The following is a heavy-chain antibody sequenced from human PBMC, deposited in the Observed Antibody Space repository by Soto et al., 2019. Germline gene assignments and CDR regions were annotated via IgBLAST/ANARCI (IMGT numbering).Heavy chain of an antibody. V-gene: IGHV3-23*01. J-gene: IGHJ4*02. Sequence: GGSLRLSCAASGFTFSSYAMSWVRQAPGKGLEWVSAISGSGGSTYYADSVKGRFTISRDNSKNTLYLQMNSLRAEDTAVYYCAKKPTRGVITFGGVIAYYFDYWGQGTLVTVSS. D-gene: IGHD3-16*02. CDR2: ISGSGGST. CDR1: GFTFSSYA. CDR3: AKKPTRGVITFGGVIAYYFDY.